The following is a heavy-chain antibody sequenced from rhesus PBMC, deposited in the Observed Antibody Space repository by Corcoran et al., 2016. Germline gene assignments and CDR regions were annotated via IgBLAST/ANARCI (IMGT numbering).Heavy chain of an antibody. CDR1: GYTFTSYY. J-gene: IGHJ4*01. CDR3: TRGVSNFLDH. CDR2: INPSNGNT. V-gene: IGHV1S9*01. D-gene: IGHD2-39*01. Sequence: QVQLVQSGAEVKKPGASVKLSRKASGYTFTSYYINWVRPAPGQVLGWMGRINPSNGNTGYEQKVQGRVTMTRDTSTSTAYMELSSLRSEDTAVYYCTRGVSNFLDHWGQGVLVTVSS.